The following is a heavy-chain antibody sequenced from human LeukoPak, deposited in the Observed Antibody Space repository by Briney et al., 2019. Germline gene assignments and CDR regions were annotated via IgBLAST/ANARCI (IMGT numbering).Heavy chain of an antibody. CDR1: GFTVSSYS. Sequence: PGGSLRLSCAASGFTVSSYSMNWVRQAPGKGLEWVSYISSSGSTIYYADSVKGRFTISRDNAKNSLYLQMNSLRAEDTAVYYCARVGYSSSWYAYWGQGTLVTVSS. V-gene: IGHV3-48*04. CDR3: ARVGYSSSWYAY. CDR2: ISSSGSTI. D-gene: IGHD6-13*01. J-gene: IGHJ4*02.